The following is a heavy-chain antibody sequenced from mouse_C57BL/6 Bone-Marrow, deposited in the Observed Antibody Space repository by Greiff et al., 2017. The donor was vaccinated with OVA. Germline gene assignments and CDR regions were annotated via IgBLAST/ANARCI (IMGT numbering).Heavy chain of an antibody. CDR1: GYSFTGYF. Sequence: EVHLVESGPELVKPGDSVKISCKASGYSFTGYFMNWVMQSHGKSLEWIGRINHYNGDTFYNQKFKGKATLTVDKSSSTAHMELRSLTSEDSAVYYCAREGGTTVHFDYWGQGTTLTVSS. D-gene: IGHD1-1*01. CDR3: AREGGTTVHFDY. V-gene: IGHV1-20*01. J-gene: IGHJ2*01. CDR2: INHYNGDT.